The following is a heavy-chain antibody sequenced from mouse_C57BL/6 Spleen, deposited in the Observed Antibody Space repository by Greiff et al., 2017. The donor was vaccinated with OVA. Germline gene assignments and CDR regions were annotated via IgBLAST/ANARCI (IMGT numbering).Heavy chain of an antibody. J-gene: IGHJ3*01. CDR1: GYSITSGYY. V-gene: IGHV3-6*01. Sequence: VQLKESGPGLVKPSQSLSLTCSVTGYSITSGYYWNWIRQFPGNKLEWMGYISYDGSNNYNPSLKNRISITRDTSKNQFFLKLNSVTTEDTATYYCASSYEAYWGQGTLVTVSA. D-gene: IGHD1-1*01. CDR2: ISYDGSN. CDR3: ASSYEAY.